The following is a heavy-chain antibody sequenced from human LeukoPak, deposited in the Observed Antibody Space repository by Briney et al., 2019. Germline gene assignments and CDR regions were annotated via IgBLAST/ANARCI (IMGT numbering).Heavy chain of an antibody. D-gene: IGHD2-8*01. J-gene: IGHJ4*02. CDR1: GGTFSSHA. CDR3: ASGPYCTNGVCYGPYYFDY. Sequence: SVKVSCTASGGTFSSHAISWVRQAPGQGLEWMGGIIPIFGTANYAQKFQGRVTITADESTSTAYMELSSLRSEDTAVYYCASGPYCTNGVCYGPYYFDYWGQGTLVTVSS. V-gene: IGHV1-69*13. CDR2: IIPIFGTA.